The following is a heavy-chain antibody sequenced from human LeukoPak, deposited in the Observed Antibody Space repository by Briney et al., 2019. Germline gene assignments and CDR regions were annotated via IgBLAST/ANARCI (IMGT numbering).Heavy chain of an antibody. J-gene: IGHJ4*02. CDR1: GFTFSSYA. CDR2: ISGSGGST. Sequence: QAGGYLRLSCAASGFTFSSYAMSWVRQAPGKGLEWVSAISGSGGSTYYADSVKGRFTISRDNSKNTLYLQMNSLRAEDTAVYYCAKVTGRIAVAGTLDYWGQGTLVTVSS. V-gene: IGHV3-23*01. CDR3: AKVTGRIAVAGTLDY. D-gene: IGHD6-19*01.